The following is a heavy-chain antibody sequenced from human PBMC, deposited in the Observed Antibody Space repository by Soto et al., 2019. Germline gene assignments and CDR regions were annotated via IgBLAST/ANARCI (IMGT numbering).Heavy chain of an antibody. CDR1: GFTFSSYG. CDR3: AKVQYSSSWYANYYYYYGMDV. V-gene: IGHV3-30*18. Sequence: GGSLRLSCAASGFTFSSYGMHWVRQAPGKGLEWVAVISYDGSNKYYADSVEGRFTISRDNSKNTLYLQMNSLRAEDTAVYYCAKVQYSSSWYANYYYYYGMDVWGQGTAVTVSS. CDR2: ISYDGSNK. D-gene: IGHD6-13*01. J-gene: IGHJ6*02.